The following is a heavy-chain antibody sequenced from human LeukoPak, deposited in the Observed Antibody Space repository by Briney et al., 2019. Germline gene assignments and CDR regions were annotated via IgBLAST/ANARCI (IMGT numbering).Heavy chain of an antibody. CDR1: GFTFSTYS. CDR3: ARGKYSGSWAPIDY. D-gene: IGHD1-26*01. J-gene: IGHJ4*02. Sequence: GGSLRLSCAASGFTFSTYSMNWVRQAPGKGLEWVSSIGSSTNYIYYADSVKGRFTISRDNAKNSLSLQMNSLRAEDTAVYYCARGKYSGSWAPIDYWGQGTLATVSS. CDR2: IGSSTNYI. V-gene: IGHV3-21*01.